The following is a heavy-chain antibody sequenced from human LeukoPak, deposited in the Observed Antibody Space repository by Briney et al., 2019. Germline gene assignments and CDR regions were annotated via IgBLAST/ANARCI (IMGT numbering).Heavy chain of an antibody. V-gene: IGHV3-30*03. CDR2: ISFDGRKK. D-gene: IGHD3-10*01. Sequence: GGSLRLSCAASGFNFNNYVMHWVRQAPGKGLEWVTEISFDGRKKTYVDSVRGRFTISRDSPKNTVYLQMDSLRAEDTAVYYCARGAEKILSFGEYPSDAFDIWGQGTMVSVTS. CDR1: GFNFNNYV. J-gene: IGHJ3*02. CDR3: ARGAEKILSFGEYPSDAFDI.